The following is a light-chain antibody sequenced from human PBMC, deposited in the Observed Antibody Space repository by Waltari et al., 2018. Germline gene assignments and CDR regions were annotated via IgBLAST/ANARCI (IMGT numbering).Light chain of an antibody. Sequence: QSALTQPGSVSGSPGQSITISCTGSNSDVGGYKHVSWYQQPPGKAPQLLIYDVNTRPSGSPNRFSGAKAGNTASLTISGLQAEDEAVYYCTSFTSSVTFDEVFGGGTKLTVL. CDR1: NSDVGGYKH. J-gene: IGLJ2*01. CDR2: DVN. CDR3: TSFTSSVTFDEV. V-gene: IGLV2-14*03.